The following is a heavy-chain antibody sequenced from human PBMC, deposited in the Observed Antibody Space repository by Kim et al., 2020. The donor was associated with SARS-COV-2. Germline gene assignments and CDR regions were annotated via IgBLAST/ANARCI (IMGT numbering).Heavy chain of an antibody. D-gene: IGHD6-13*01. Sequence: GGSLRLSCAASGFTFSTYAMSWVRQAPGKGLEWVSTVGGSGGNTYHADSAKGRFTIFRDNSKNTVDLQMNSLRAEDRAVYYCAKGRSENIAAAFNYWGQGSLVSVSS. V-gene: IGHV3-23*01. CDR2: VGGSGGNT. CDR1: GFTFSTYA. CDR3: AKGRSENIAAAFNY. J-gene: IGHJ4*02.